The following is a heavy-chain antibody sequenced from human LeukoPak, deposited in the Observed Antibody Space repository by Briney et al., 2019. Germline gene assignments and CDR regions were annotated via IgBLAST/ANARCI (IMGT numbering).Heavy chain of an antibody. CDR1: GGSFSGYY. Sequence: PSETLSLTCAVYGGSFSGYYWSWNRQPPGKGLEWIGEINHSGSTNYNPSLKSRVTISVDTSKNQFSLKLSSVTAADTAVYYCARFYGIAVAGSYYFDYWGQGTLVTVSS. CDR3: ARFYGIAVAGSYYFDY. CDR2: INHSGST. J-gene: IGHJ4*02. V-gene: IGHV4-34*01. D-gene: IGHD6-19*01.